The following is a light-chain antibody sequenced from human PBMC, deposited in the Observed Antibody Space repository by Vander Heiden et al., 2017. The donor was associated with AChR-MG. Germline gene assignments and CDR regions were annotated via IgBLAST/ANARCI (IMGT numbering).Light chain of an antibody. CDR3: AAWDDSLNGRV. CDR1: DSNIGSNT. J-gene: IGLJ2*01. Sequence: QPVLTQPPSASGTPGQRVIISCSGSDSNIGSNTVNWYQQLPGTAPKLLSYSDNQRPSGVPDRFSGSKSGTSASLAISGLQSEDEADYYCAAWDDSLNGRVFGGGTKLTVL. CDR2: SDN. V-gene: IGLV1-44*01.